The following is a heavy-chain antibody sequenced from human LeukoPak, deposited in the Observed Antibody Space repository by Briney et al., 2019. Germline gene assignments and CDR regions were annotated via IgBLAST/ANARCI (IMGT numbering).Heavy chain of an antibody. Sequence: GESLKISCKGSRYSFTSYWIGWVRQIPGKGLEWMGIIYPGDSVTRYSPSFQGQVTISADKSISTAYLQWSSLKASDTAMYYSVRQPRMVGGQHYIDYWGQGTLVTVSS. V-gene: IGHV5-51*01. J-gene: IGHJ4*02. CDR2: IYPGDSVT. CDR1: RYSFTSYW. D-gene: IGHD1-26*01. CDR3: VRQPRMVGGQHYIDY.